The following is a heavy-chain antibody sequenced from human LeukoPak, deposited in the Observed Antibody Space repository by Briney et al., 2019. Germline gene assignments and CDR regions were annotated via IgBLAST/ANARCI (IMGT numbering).Heavy chain of an antibody. D-gene: IGHD6-13*01. V-gene: IGHV3-48*03. CDR3: ARASMRMSTAGLVDY. CDR2: ISSSGSTI. CDR1: GFTFRSYE. J-gene: IGHJ4*02. Sequence: GGSLRLSCAASGFTFRSYEMNWVRQAPGKGLEWVSYISSSGSTIYYADSVKGRFTISRDNAKNSLYLQMNSLRAEDTAVYYCARASMRMSTAGLVDYWGQGTLVTVSS.